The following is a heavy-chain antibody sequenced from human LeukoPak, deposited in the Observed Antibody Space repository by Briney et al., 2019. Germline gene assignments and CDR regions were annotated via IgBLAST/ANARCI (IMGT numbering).Heavy chain of an antibody. D-gene: IGHD2-15*01. CDR2: IIPILGIA. CDR3: ARDWGSGGLIDY. V-gene: IGHV1-69*04. Sequence: GSSVKVSCKASGGTFSSYAISWVRQAPGQGLEWMGRIIPILGIANYAQKFHGRVTITADKSTRTDYMELSSLRSEDTAVYYCARDWGSGGLIDYWGQGTLVTVSS. J-gene: IGHJ4*02. CDR1: GGTFSSYA.